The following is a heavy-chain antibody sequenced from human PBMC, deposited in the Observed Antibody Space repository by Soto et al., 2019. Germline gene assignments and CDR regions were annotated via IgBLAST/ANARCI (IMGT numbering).Heavy chain of an antibody. CDR1: GSSISSYY. D-gene: IGHD2-15*01. CDR2: IYYSAST. V-gene: IGHV4-59*01. CDR3: ARSGGADCSGGSCYPYYYYYMDV. J-gene: IGHJ6*03. Sequence: SETLSLTYTVAGSSISSYYWSWIRQPPGKGLEWIGYIYYSASTHYTPSLKSRVTISVDTSKNQFSLKLSSVTAADTAVYYCARSGGADCSGGSCYPYYYYYMDVWGKGTTVTVSS.